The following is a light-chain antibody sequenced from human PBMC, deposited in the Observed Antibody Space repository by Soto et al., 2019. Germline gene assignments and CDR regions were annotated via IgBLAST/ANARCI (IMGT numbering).Light chain of an antibody. CDR2: EVR. Sequence: QSALTQPASVSGSPGQSIAISCTGTSSDVGGYDYVSWYQQHPDKAPKLLIYEVRHRPAGISDRFSGSKSGRTASLTITGLQADDEADYYCSSHTGSENRVFGTGTKLTGL. CDR3: SSHTGSENRV. V-gene: IGLV2-14*01. CDR1: SSDVGGYDY. J-gene: IGLJ1*01.